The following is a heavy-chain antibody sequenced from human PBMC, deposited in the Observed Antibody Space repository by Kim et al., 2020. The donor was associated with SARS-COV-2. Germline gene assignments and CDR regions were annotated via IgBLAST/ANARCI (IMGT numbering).Heavy chain of an antibody. J-gene: IGHJ3*02. Sequence: GGSLRLSCSASGFVFNYFAMHWVRQAPGKGLEYVSAINSNGGSTHYADSVKGRLIISRDNSRDTLYLQLSRLRSEDTAVYYCVKDISSSFWNGAFEIWG. CDR2: INSNGGST. CDR1: GFVFNYFA. V-gene: IGHV3-64D*06. CDR3: VKDISSSFWNGAFEI. D-gene: IGHD3-3*01.